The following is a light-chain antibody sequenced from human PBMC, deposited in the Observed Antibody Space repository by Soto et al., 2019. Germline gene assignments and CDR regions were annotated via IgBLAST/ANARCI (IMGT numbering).Light chain of an antibody. Sequence: EIVLTQSPGTLSLSPGERATLSCRASQSVSSPYLAWYQQKPGLAPRLLIYDASTRATGIPDRFSGSGSGTDFTLTISRLEPEDFAVYYCHQYSSSPLTFGGGTKVDIK. V-gene: IGKV3D-20*01. J-gene: IGKJ4*01. CDR2: DAS. CDR3: HQYSSSPLT. CDR1: QSVSSPY.